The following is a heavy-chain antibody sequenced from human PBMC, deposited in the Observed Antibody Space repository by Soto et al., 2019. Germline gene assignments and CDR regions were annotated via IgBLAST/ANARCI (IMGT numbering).Heavy chain of an antibody. V-gene: IGHV4-34*01. CDR2: INHSGST. Sequence: SETLSLTCAVYGGSFSGYYWSWIRQPPGKGLEWIGEINHSGSTNYNPSLKSRVTISVDTSKNQFSLRLSSVTAADTAVYYCARYRRTYYYDSSGYSPPPDAFDIWGQGTMVTVSS. CDR1: GGSFSGYY. D-gene: IGHD3-22*01. J-gene: IGHJ3*02. CDR3: ARYRRTYYYDSSGYSPPPDAFDI.